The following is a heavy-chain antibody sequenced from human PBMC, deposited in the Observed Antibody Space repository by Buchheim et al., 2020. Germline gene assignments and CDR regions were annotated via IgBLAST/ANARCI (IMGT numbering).Heavy chain of an antibody. CDR1: GFTFSSYA. CDR3: ARRYYDSSGYYSPFDY. V-gene: IGHV3-30*04. Sequence: QVQLVESGGGVVQPGRSLRLSCAASGFTFSSYAMHWVRQAPGKGLEWVAVISYDGSNKYYADSVKGRFTISRDNSKTTRYLQMNSLRAEDTAVYYCARRYYDSSGYYSPFDYWGQGTL. J-gene: IGHJ4*02. D-gene: IGHD3-22*01. CDR2: ISYDGSNK.